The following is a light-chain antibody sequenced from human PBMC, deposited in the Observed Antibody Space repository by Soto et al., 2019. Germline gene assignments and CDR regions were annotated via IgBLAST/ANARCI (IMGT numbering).Light chain of an antibody. Sequence: EIVLTQSPSTLSLSPGERASLSCRASRSVSGSYVAWYQQKPGQAPRLLIYDASSRTTGIPDRFSGSGSGTDFTLTITRLEPEDFALYYCQKYSSSPPTFRQGTKVDIK. CDR3: QKYSSSPPT. CDR1: RSVSGSY. CDR2: DAS. V-gene: IGKV3-20*01. J-gene: IGKJ1*01.